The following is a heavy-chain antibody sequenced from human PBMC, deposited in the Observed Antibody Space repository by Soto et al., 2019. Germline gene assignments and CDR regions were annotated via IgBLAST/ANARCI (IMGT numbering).Heavy chain of an antibody. D-gene: IGHD5-12*01. CDR1: GGSISSYY. CDR2: IYYSGST. V-gene: IGHV4-59*01. CDR3: ARDRLSGMDV. J-gene: IGHJ6*02. Sequence: SETLSLTCTVSGGSISSYYWSWIRQPPGKGLERIGYIYYSGSTNYNPSLKSRVTISVDTSKNQFSLKLSSVTAADTAVYYCARDRLSGMDVWGQGTTVTVSS.